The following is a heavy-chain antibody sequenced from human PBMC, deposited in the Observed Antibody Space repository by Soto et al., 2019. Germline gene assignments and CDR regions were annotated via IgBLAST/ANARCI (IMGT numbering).Heavy chain of an antibody. D-gene: IGHD3-10*01. CDR3: ATEVRRSNQFDH. V-gene: IGHV1-24*01. CDR2: FDLENGET. J-gene: IGHJ4*02. CDR1: GYTLTELS. Sequence: GASVKVSFKVSGYTLTELSIHWVRQAPGEGLEWMGGFDLENGETIYAQRFQGRVTMTEESSADTPYMELSSLRSEDTAVYYCATEVRRSNQFDHWGQGTMVTVSS.